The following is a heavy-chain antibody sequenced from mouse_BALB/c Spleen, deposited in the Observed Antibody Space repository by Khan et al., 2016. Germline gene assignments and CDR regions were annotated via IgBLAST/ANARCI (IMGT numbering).Heavy chain of an antibody. V-gene: IGHV1-7*01. CDR3: AYYYGSSYY. CDR2: INPSTGYT. D-gene: IGHD1-1*01. Sequence: QVQLKQSGAELAKPGASVKMSSKASGYTFTSYWMHWVKQRPGQGLEWIGYINPSTGYTEYNQTYKDKATLTADKSSSTAYMQLSSLTSEDSAVYYCAYYYGSSYYWGQGTTLTVSS. J-gene: IGHJ2*01. CDR1: GYTFTSYW.